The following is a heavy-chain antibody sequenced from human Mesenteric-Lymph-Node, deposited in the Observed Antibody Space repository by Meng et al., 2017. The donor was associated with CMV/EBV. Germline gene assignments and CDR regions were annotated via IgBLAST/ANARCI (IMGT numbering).Heavy chain of an antibody. D-gene: IGHD2-2*01. CDR2: IRGDESDK. J-gene: IGHJ4*02. V-gene: IGHV3-30*02. CDR1: GFDFSTYA. CDR3: ARDRYCSSTSCYKYYFDS. Sequence: GESLKISCAASGFDFSTYAMHWVRQAPGKGLEWVAFIRGDESDKWYADSVKGRFTISRDNSKNTLYLQMDSLRAEDTAVYYCARDRYCSSTSCYKYYFDSWGQGTLVTVSS.